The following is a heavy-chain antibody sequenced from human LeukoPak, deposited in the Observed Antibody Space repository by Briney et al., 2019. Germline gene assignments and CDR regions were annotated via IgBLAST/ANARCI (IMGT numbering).Heavy chain of an antibody. V-gene: IGHV1-18*01. CDR2: ISAYNGNT. D-gene: IGHD6-6*01. J-gene: IGHJ5*02. Sequence: GASVKVSCKASGYTFTSYGISWVRQAPGQGLEWMGWISAYNGNTNYAQKLQGRVTMTTDTSTSTAYMELRSLRSDDTAVYYCARDGRIAARQVSFGVWRFDPWGQGTLVTVSS. CDR1: GYTFTSYG. CDR3: ARDGRIAARQVSFGVWRFDP.